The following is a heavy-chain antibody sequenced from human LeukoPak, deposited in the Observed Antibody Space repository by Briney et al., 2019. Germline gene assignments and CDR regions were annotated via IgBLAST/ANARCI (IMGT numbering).Heavy chain of an antibody. Sequence: SETLPLTCTVPGGSISSYYWSWIRQPPGKGLEWIGYIYYSGSTNYNPSPKSRVTISVDTSKNQFSLKLSSVTAADTAVYYCASSLGGYSYGYPLGYWGQGTLVTVSS. CDR1: GGSISSYY. V-gene: IGHV4-59*01. CDR3: ASSLGGYSYGYPLGY. J-gene: IGHJ4*02. CDR2: IYYSGST. D-gene: IGHD5-18*01.